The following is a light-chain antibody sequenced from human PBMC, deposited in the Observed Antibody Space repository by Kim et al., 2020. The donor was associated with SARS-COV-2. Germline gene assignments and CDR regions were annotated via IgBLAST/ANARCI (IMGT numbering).Light chain of an antibody. CDR2: DVS. Sequence: QSVTTSCTQTTMYVGYYTSFSWYQQHPGKAPKLIIYDVSERASGVSNRFSGSQSGNTASLTISGLRAEDEADYYCSSHTTSSTYVFGSGTQLTVL. J-gene: IGLJ1*01. CDR1: TMYVGYYTS. CDR3: SSHTTSSTYV. V-gene: IGLV2-14*03.